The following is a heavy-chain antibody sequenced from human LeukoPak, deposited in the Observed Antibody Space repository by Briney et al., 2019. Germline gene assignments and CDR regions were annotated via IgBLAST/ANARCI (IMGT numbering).Heavy chain of an antibody. CDR1: GFTVSGNY. CDR3: ERRSTWNAADY. CDR2: IYGGGST. J-gene: IGHJ4*02. D-gene: IGHD1-1*01. Sequence: GGSLRLSCAASGFTVSGNYMSWVRQAPGKGLEWVSAIYGGGSTYYADSVKGRFTISRENSKNKLDLQMKSLLSEDTTVYYRERRSTWNAADYWGQGTMVTVSS. V-gene: IGHV3-53*01.